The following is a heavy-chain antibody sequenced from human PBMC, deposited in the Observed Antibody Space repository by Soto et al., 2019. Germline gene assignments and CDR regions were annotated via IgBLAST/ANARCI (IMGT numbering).Heavy chain of an antibody. CDR3: ARALTARGMYYDILTGYYNPYYFDY. V-gene: IGHV4-31*03. CDR1: GGSISSGGYY. D-gene: IGHD3-9*01. Sequence: SETLSLTCTVSGGSISSGGYYWSWICQHPGKGLEWIGYIYYSGSTYYNPSLKSRVTISVDTSKNQFSLKLSSVTAADTAVYYCARALTARGMYYDILTGYYNPYYFDYWGQGTLVTVSS. CDR2: IYYSGST. J-gene: IGHJ4*02.